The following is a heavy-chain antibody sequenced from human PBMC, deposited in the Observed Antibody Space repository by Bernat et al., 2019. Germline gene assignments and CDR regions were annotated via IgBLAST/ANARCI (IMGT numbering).Heavy chain of an antibody. D-gene: IGHD2-2*01. Sequence: QVQLVESGGGVVQPGRSLRLSCAASGFTFSSYGMHWVRQAPGKGLEWVAVIWYDGSNKYYADSVKGRFTISRDNSKNTLYLQMNSLRAEDTAVYYCARQTLGYCSSTSCSDAFDIWDQGTMVTVSS. CDR3: ARQTLGYCSSTSCSDAFDI. J-gene: IGHJ3*02. CDR1: GFTFSSYG. V-gene: IGHV3-33*01. CDR2: IWYDGSNK.